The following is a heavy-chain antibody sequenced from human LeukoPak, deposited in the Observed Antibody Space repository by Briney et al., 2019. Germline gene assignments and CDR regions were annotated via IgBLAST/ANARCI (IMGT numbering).Heavy chain of an antibody. CDR2: ISAYNGHT. CDR3: AREYSSSRYYYYYMDV. V-gene: IGHV1-18*01. D-gene: IGHD6-6*01. J-gene: IGHJ6*03. Sequence: ASVCVSCTASVYTFTGYGISCGRQAAGHGRKGRGGISAYNGHTNYAQKLQGRVTMTTDTSTSTAYMELRSLRSDDTAVYYCAREYSSSRYYYYYMDVWGKGTTVTVSS. CDR1: VYTFTGYG.